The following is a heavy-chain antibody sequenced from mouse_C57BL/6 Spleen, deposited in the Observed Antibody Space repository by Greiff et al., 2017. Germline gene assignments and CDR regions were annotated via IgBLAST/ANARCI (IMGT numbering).Heavy chain of an antibody. Sequence: QVQLKQPGAELVKPGASVKLSCKASGYTFTSYWMQWVKQRPGQGLEWIGEIDPSDSYTNYNQKFKGKATLTVDTSSSTAYMQLSSLTSEDSAVYYCARGYGYDNYAMDYWGQGTSVTVSS. CDR3: ARGYGYDNYAMDY. J-gene: IGHJ4*01. CDR1: GYTFTSYW. D-gene: IGHD2-2*01. CDR2: IDPSDSYT. V-gene: IGHV1-50*01.